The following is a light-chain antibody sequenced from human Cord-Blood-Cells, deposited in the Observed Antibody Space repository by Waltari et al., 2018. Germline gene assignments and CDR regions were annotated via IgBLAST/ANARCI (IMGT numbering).Light chain of an antibody. CDR1: SSDVGGYNY. V-gene: IGLV2-14*03. Sequence: QSALTQPASVFGSPGQATTISCTGPSSDVGGYNYFSWYQQHPGKAPKLMIYDVSNRPSGVSNRFSGSKSGNTASLTISGLQAEDEADYYCSSYTSSSTEFGGGTKLTVL. CDR2: DVS. J-gene: IGLJ3*02. CDR3: SSYTSSSTE.